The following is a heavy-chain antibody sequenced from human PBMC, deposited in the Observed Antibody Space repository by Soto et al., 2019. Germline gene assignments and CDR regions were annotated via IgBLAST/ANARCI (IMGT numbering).Heavy chain of an antibody. CDR1: GFTFSSYS. Sequence: PGGSLRLSCAASGFTFSSYSINWVRKAPGKGLERDSSISSSSSYIYYADSVKGRFTISRDNAKNSLYLQMNSLRAEDTAVYYCARAHLPAHYDILTGYYGGYYGMDVWGQGT. CDR2: ISSSSSYI. CDR3: ARAHLPAHYDILTGYYGGYYGMDV. V-gene: IGHV3-21*01. D-gene: IGHD3-9*01. J-gene: IGHJ6*02.